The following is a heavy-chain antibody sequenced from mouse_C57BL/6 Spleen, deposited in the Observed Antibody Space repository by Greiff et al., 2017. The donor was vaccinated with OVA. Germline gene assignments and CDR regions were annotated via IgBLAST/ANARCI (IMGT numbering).Heavy chain of an antibody. CDR1: GYTFTSYW. Sequence: EVQLQQSGTVLARPGASVKMSCKTSGYTFTSYWMHWVKQRPGQGLEWIGAIYPGNSDTSYNQKFKGKAKLTAVTSASTAYMELSSLTNVDSAVYYCTRGDYYGSSFWFAYWGQGTLVTVSA. V-gene: IGHV1-5*01. CDR2: IYPGNSDT. J-gene: IGHJ3*01. D-gene: IGHD1-1*01. CDR3: TRGDYYGSSFWFAY.